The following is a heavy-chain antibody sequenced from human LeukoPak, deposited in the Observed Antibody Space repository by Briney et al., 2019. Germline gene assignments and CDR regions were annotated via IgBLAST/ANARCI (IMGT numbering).Heavy chain of an antibody. J-gene: IGHJ4*02. V-gene: IGHV1-3*01. CDR2: INAGNGNT. CDR1: GYTFTSYA. CDR3: ARDRTGAKRGYSYGLHLHFDY. D-gene: IGHD5-18*01. Sequence: ASVKVSCKASGYTFTSYAMHWVRQAPGQRLEWMGWINAGNGNTKYSQKSQGRVTITRDTSASTAYMELSSLRSEDTAVYYCARDRTGAKRGYSYGLHLHFDYWGQGTLVTVSS.